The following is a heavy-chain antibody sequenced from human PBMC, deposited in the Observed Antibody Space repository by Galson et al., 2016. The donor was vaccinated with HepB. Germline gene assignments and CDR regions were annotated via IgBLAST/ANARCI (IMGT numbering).Heavy chain of an antibody. V-gene: IGHV1-69*06. CDR2: VIPIFGTA. D-gene: IGHD3-22*01. J-gene: IGHJ4*02. Sequence: SVKVSCKAYGGTFSTYAISWVRQAPGQRFEWMGGVIPIFGTANYAQKFQGRVSISADKSTNTAYMELSSLRSEDTAIYYCARVPDGSSGYLDQHYFDYWGQGTLVTVSS. CDR3: ARVPDGSSGYLDQHYFDY. CDR1: GGTFSTYA.